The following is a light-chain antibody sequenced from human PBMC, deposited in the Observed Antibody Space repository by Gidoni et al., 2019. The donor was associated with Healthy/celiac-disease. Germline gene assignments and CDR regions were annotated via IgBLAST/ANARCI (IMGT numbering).Light chain of an antibody. CDR2: AAS. CDR1: QSISSY. Sequence: DIQMTQSPSSLSASVGDRVTITCRASQSISSYLNWYQQKPGKAPKLLIYAASSLQSGVPSRFSGSGSGTDFTLTISSLQPEDFATYSCHQSYSTPITFGQGTRLEIK. CDR3: HQSYSTPIT. V-gene: IGKV1-39*01. J-gene: IGKJ5*01.